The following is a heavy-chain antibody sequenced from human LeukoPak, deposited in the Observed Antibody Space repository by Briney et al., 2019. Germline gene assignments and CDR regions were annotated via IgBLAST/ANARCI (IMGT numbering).Heavy chain of an antibody. D-gene: IGHD5-12*01. V-gene: IGHV3-48*04. CDR3: ARRGIVATIGHYYYYMDV. J-gene: IGHJ6*03. Sequence: GGSLRLSCAASGFTFSSYWMSWVRQAPGKGLEWVSYISSSSSTIYYADSVKGRFTISRDNAKNSLYLQMNSLRAEDTAVYYCARRGIVATIGHYYYYMDVWGKGTTVTVSS. CDR1: GFTFSSYW. CDR2: ISSSSSTI.